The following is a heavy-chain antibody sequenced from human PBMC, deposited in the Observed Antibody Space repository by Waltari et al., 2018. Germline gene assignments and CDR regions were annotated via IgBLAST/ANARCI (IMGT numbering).Heavy chain of an antibody. CDR3: ARDQDSGSYFFHGDY. D-gene: IGHD1-26*01. Sequence: QVQLVQSGAEVKKPGSSVKVSCKASGGTFSSYAISWVRQAPGQGLEWMGGIIPILGIANYAQKFQGRVTITADESTSTAYMELSSLRSEDTAVYYCARDQDSGSYFFHGDYWGQGTLVTVSS. V-gene: IGHV1-69*04. CDR2: IIPILGIA. CDR1: GGTFSSYA. J-gene: IGHJ4*02.